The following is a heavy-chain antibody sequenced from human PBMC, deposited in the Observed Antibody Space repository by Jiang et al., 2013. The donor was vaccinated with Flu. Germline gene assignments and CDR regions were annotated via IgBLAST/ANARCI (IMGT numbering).Heavy chain of an antibody. CDR1: GGSLSIYY. CDR2: IYYTGTT. CDR3: ARGGYGRYFFDN. D-gene: IGHD5-18*01. Sequence: GPGLVKPSETLSLICTVSGGSLSIYYWNWIRQSPGKGLEWIGYIYYTGTTYYNPSLKSRVSLSVDTSKNQFSLHLTSVTAADTAIYYCARGGYGRYFFDNWGQGTVVTVSS. V-gene: IGHV4-59*01. J-gene: IGHJ4*02.